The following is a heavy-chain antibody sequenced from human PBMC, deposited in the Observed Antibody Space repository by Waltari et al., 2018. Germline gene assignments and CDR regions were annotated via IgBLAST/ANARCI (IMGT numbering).Heavy chain of an antibody. Sequence: QVQLQESGPGLVKPSQTLSLTCTVSGGSITRGSYYCSCIRPPAGEGLEWIGRMYTSGSTNYDPSLKSRVTISRDTSKNQFSLKLNSVTAADTAVYYCARAKGDDFWSGYLNWFDPWGQGILVTVSS. D-gene: IGHD3-3*01. V-gene: IGHV4-61*02. CDR2: MYTSGST. J-gene: IGHJ5*02. CDR1: GGSITRGSYY. CDR3: ARAKGDDFWSGYLNWFDP.